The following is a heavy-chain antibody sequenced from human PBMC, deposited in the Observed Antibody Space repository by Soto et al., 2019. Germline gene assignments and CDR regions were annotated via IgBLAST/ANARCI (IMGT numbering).Heavy chain of an antibody. J-gene: IGHJ4*02. CDR3: ARGSYDSSGYYDY. D-gene: IGHD3-22*01. V-gene: IGHV4-30-2*01. Sequence: SETLSLTCAVSGGSISSGGYSWSWIRQPPGKGLEWVGYIYHSGSTYYNPSLKSRVTISVDRSKNQFSLKLSSVTAADTAVYYCARGSYDSSGYYDYWGQGTLVTVSS. CDR1: GGSISSGGYS. CDR2: IYHSGST.